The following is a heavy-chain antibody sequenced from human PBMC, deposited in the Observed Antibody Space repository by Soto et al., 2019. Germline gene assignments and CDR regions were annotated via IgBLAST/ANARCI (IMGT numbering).Heavy chain of an antibody. D-gene: IGHD5-18*01. CDR2: INAYNGNT. CDR1: GYTFTSYV. V-gene: IGHV1-18*01. Sequence: ASVKVSCKASGYTFTSYVIHWGGQAPGQGLEWMGWINAYNGNTNYAQKLQGRVTMTTDTSTSTAYMELRSLRSDDTAVYYCARDVGYGLIDYWGQGTLVTVSS. J-gene: IGHJ4*02. CDR3: ARDVGYGLIDY.